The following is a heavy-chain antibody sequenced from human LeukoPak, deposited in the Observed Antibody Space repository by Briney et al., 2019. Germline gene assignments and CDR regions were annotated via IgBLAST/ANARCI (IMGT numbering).Heavy chain of an antibody. D-gene: IGHD2-21*01. CDR3: ARGCGGSPGCYIIDK. J-gene: IGHJ4*02. CDR2: IWNDGSDQ. V-gene: IGHV3-33*01. Sequence: GGSLRLSCEASGFTFSSHGMHWVRQPPGKGLEWVGVIWNDGSDQYYVDSVRGRFTVSRDNLKSTLYLQMDSLRAEDTAVYYCARGCGGSPGCYIIDKWGQGTLVTVSS. CDR1: GFTFSSHG.